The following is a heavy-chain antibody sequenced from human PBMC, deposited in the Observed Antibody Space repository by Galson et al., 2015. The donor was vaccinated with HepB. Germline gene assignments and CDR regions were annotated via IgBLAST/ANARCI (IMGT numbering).Heavy chain of an antibody. D-gene: IGHD5-18*01. V-gene: IGHV3-30-3*01. CDR1: GFTFSSYA. J-gene: IGHJ6*03. CDR2: ISYDGSNK. Sequence: SLRLSCAASGFTFSSYAMHWVRQAPGKGLEWVAVISYDGSNKYYADSVKGRFTISRDNSKNTLYLQMNSLRAEDTAVYYCARGDGDSYGLGYYYYYYMDVWGKGTTVTVSS. CDR3: ARGDGDSYGLGYYYYYYMDV.